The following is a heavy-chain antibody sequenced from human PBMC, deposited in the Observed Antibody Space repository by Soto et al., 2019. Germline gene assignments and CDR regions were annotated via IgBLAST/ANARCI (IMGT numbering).Heavy chain of an antibody. J-gene: IGHJ6*02. D-gene: IGHD2-15*01. CDR2: IIPTVGTT. V-gene: IGHV1-69*01. CDR1: GGNFGIYA. Sequence: QVQLEQSGAEVKKPGSSVKVSCKPSGGNFGIYAITWVRQAPGQGLRWVGGIIPTVGTTHYAQKFEGRVSITADESTGTVYMELSRLTSDDTAIYYCTRDVGEPFYNHDMDGWGQGTTVTVSS. CDR3: TRDVGEPFYNHDMDG.